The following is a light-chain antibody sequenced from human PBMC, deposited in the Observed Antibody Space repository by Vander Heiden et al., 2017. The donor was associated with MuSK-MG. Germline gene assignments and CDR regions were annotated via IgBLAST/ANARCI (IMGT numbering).Light chain of an antibody. CDR2: AAS. CDR3: QQRYSNPPFFP. Sequence: DIQMTQSPSSLSASVGDRVTITCRASQSISSYLNWYQQKPGKDPKLLIYAASSLQRGVPSRFSGSGAGTDFTLTISSLQPEDFATYYCQQRYSNPPFFPFGHRTKVDIK. CDR1: QSISSY. J-gene: IGKJ3*01. V-gene: IGKV1-39*01.